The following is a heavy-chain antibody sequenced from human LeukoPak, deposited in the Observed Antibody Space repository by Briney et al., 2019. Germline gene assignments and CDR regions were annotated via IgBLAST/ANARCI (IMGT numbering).Heavy chain of an antibody. CDR3: AKKRDNHDWLYYFDD. Sequence: GGSLRLSCAASGFTFNNYAMSWVRQAPGKGLKWVSAISGSAGATYYPDSVKGRFTISRDNSKNTLYLQMNSLSVEDTAVYYCAKKRDNHDWLYYFDDWGQGTQVTVSS. CDR2: ISGSAGAT. CDR1: GFTFNNYA. V-gene: IGHV3-23*01. J-gene: IGHJ4*02. D-gene: IGHD3-9*01.